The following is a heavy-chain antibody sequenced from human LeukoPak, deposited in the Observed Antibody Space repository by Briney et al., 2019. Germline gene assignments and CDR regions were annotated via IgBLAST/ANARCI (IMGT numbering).Heavy chain of an antibody. CDR2: ISYDGSNK. Sequence: GGSLRLSCAASGFTFSSYAMHWVRQAPGKGLEWVAVISYDGSNKYYADSVKGRFTISRDNSKNTLYLQMNSLRAEDTAVYYCARDHAYCGGDCYSGGDDAFDIWGQGTMVTVSS. D-gene: IGHD2-21*01. V-gene: IGHV3-30-3*01. CDR3: ARDHAYCGGDCYSGGDDAFDI. CDR1: GFTFSSYA. J-gene: IGHJ3*02.